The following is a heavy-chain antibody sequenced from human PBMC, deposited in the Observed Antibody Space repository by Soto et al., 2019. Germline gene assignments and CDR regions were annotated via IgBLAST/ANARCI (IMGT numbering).Heavy chain of an antibody. J-gene: IGHJ4*02. CDR2: INHSGST. CDR3: ARRLYYFDY. D-gene: IGHD2-2*01. V-gene: IGHV4-34*01. CDR1: GGSFSGYY. Sequence: LSLTCAVYGGSFSGYYWSWIRQPPGKGLEWIGEINHSGSTNYNPSLKSRVTISVDTSKNQFSLKLSSVTAADTAVYYCARRLYYFDYWGQGTLVTVSS.